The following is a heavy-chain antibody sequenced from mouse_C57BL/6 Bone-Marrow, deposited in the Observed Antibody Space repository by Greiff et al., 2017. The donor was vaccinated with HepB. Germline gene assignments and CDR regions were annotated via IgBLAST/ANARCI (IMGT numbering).Heavy chain of an antibody. J-gene: IGHJ1*03. CDR3: TLTTVVAHWYFDV. V-gene: IGHV6-6*01. D-gene: IGHD1-1*01. CDR1: GFTFSDAW. Sequence: EVMLVESGGGLVQPGGSMKLSCAASGFTFSDAWMDWVRQSPEKGLEWVAEIRNKANNHATYYAESVKGRFTISRDDSKSSVYLQMNSLRAEDTGIYYCTLTTVVAHWYFDVWGTGTTVTVSS. CDR2: IRNKANNHAT.